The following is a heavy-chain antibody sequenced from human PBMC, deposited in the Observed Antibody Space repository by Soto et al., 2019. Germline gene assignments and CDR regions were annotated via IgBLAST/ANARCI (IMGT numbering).Heavy chain of an antibody. CDR3: AGLFPYVSSGYHLNY. CDR2: IYYSGST. Sequence: SGTLPITGADSGSSISSSYWSWIRQPPGKGLEWIGYIYYSGSTNYNPSLKSRVTISVDTSKNQFSLKLSSVTAADTAVFYCAGLFPYVSSGYHLNYSGQGTLVTVSS. V-gene: IGHV4-59*08. CDR1: GSSISSSY. D-gene: IGHD3-22*01. J-gene: IGHJ4*02.